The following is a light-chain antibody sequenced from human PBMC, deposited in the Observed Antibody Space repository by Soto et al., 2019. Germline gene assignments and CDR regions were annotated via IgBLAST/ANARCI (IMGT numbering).Light chain of an antibody. Sequence: EIVMTQSPATLSVSPGERATLSCRASQSVSSNLACYQQKPGQAPRLLIYGASTRATGIPARFSGSGSGTEFTLNISILQSEDFAIYYCQHYNNWPPWTFGHGTKVEIK. CDR3: QHYNNWPPWT. J-gene: IGKJ1*01. CDR2: GAS. V-gene: IGKV3-15*01. CDR1: QSVSSN.